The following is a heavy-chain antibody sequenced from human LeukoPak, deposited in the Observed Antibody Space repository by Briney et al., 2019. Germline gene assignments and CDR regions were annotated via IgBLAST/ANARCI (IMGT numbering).Heavy chain of an antibody. CDR2: IKQDGSEK. D-gene: IGHD2-15*01. J-gene: IGHJ4*02. Sequence: GGSLRLSCAASGFTFSSYWMSWVRQAPRKGLEWVANIKQDGSEKYYVDSVKGRFTISRDNAKNSLYLQMNSLRAEDTAVYYCARLLGYCSGGSCYWGPFDYWGQGTLVTVSS. V-gene: IGHV3-7*01. CDR1: GFTFSSYW. CDR3: ARLLGYCSGGSCYWGPFDY.